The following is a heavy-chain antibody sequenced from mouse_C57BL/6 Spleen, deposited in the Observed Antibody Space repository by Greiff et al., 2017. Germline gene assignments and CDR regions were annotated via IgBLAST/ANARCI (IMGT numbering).Heavy chain of an antibody. CDR2: IYPSDSET. Sequence: QVQLQQPGAELVRPGSSVKLSCKASGYTFTSYWMDWVKQRPGQGLEWIGNIYPSDSETHYNQKFKDKATLTVDKSSSTAYMQLSSLTSEDSAVYYCARPDDYDRWYCDYWGQGTTLTVSS. J-gene: IGHJ2*01. D-gene: IGHD2-4*01. CDR3: ARPDDYDRWYCDY. CDR1: GYTFTSYW. V-gene: IGHV1-61*01.